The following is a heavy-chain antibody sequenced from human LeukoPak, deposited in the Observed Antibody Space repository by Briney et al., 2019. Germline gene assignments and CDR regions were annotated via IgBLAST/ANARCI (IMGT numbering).Heavy chain of an antibody. CDR3: ARERTYGFDY. Sequence: GGSLRLSCAASGFTFSSYSMNWVRQAPGKGLEWVSYISSSIGTIYYADSVKGRFIISRDNAKNSLYLQMNSLRADDTAVYYCARERTYGFDYWGQGTLVTVSS. D-gene: IGHD3-10*01. CDR1: GFTFSSYS. CDR2: ISSSIGTI. J-gene: IGHJ4*02. V-gene: IGHV3-48*04.